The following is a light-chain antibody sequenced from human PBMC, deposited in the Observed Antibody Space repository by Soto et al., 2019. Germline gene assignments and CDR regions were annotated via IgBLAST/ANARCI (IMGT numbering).Light chain of an antibody. Sequence: QSALTQPASVSGSPGQSITISCTGTSSDVGSYNLVSWYQQHPGKAPKLMIYEGSKRPSGVSNRFSGSKSGNTASLTISGLQAEDEGDYYCSSFVSGATWVFGGGTKLTVL. CDR1: SSDVGSYNL. V-gene: IGLV2-14*02. J-gene: IGLJ3*02. CDR2: EGS. CDR3: SSFVSGATWV.